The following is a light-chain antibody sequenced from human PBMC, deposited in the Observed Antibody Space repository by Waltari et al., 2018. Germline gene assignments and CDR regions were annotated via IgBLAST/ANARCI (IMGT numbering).Light chain of an antibody. CDR1: QSISSG. J-gene: IGKJ1*01. V-gene: IGKV1-5*03. CDR2: KAS. CDR3: QQYNSYSQA. Sequence: DIQMTQSPSTLSASVGDRVTITCRASQSISSGLAWYQQKPGKAPKRLIYKASSLESGVPSRFSGSGSGTEFTLTISSLQPDDFATYYCQQYNSYSQAFGQGTKVEIK.